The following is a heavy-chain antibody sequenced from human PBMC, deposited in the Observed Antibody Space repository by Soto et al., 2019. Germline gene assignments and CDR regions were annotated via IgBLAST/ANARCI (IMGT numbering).Heavy chain of an antibody. CDR2: ISPYTGNT. Sequence: QVQLVQSGDEVKKPGASVKVSCKASGYIFVNYGIAWVRQAPRQGLEWMGWISPYTGNTHSASKVQGRLTMTTDTXXSTAYMDPGRLTSDDTAVYYCVMVDNSVTPTPPDVWGQGTTVTVSS. CDR1: GYIFVNYG. CDR3: VMVDNSVTPTPPDV. V-gene: IGHV1-18*01. D-gene: IGHD5-12*01. J-gene: IGHJ6*02.